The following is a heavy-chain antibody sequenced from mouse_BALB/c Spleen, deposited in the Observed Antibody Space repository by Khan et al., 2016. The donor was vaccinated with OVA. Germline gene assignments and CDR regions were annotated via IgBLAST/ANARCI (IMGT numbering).Heavy chain of an antibody. D-gene: IGHD2-14*01. CDR2: INTYTGEP. J-gene: IGHJ1*01. V-gene: IGHV9-3-1*01. CDR1: GYTFTNYG. CDR3: ARENDRYGRWFAV. Sequence: QIQLVQSGPELKKPGETVKISCKASGYTFTNYGMNWVKQAPGKGLKWMGWINTYTGEPTYADDFKGRFAFSLETSANTAYLQINNLKNEDTATSFSARENDRYGRWFAVWGPGTTVTVSS.